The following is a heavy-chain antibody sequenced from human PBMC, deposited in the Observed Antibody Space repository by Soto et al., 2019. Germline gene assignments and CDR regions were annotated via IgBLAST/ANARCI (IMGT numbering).Heavy chain of an antibody. CDR1: GGSISSSSYY. V-gene: IGHV4-39*01. CDR3: ARNVLRLRVFDY. Sequence: QLQLQESGPGLVKPSETLSLTCTVSGGSISSSSYYWGWIRQPPGKGLEWIGSIYYSGSTYYNPSLKSRVTISVDTSKNQFSLKLSSVTAADTAVYYCARNVLRLRVFDYWGQGTLVTVSS. J-gene: IGHJ4*02. CDR2: IYYSGST. D-gene: IGHD5-12*01.